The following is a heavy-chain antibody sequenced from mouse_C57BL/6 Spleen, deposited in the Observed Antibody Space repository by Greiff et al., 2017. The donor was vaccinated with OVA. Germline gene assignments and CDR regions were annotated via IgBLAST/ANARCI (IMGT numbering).Heavy chain of an antibody. V-gene: IGHV3-6*01. CDR1: GYSITSGYY. CDR3: ARSYVNYTARYAMCY. CDR2: ISYDGSN. D-gene: IGHD2-1*01. J-gene: IGHJ4*01. Sequence: VQLQESGPGLVKPSQSLSLTCSVTGYSITSGYYWNWIRQFPGNKLEWMGYISYDGSNNYNPSLKNRISITRDTSKNQFFLKLNSVTTENTSTYFCARSYVNYTARYAMCYWGPGTSVTASS.